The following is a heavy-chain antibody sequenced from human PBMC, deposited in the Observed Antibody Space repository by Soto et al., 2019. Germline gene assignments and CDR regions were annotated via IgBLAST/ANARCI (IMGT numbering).Heavy chain of an antibody. CDR2: ISAYNSYT. J-gene: IGHJ4*02. Sequence: QVQLVQSGAEVKKPGASVKVSCKASGYTFTIYGITWVRQAPGQGLEWMVWISAYNSYTNYAQKVQGRVTMTTDTSTPTAYMELRSLRSDDTAVYYCAREGESSGLPHFDYWGQGALVTVSS. D-gene: IGHD6-19*01. V-gene: IGHV1-18*01. CDR3: AREGESSGLPHFDY. CDR1: GYTFTIYG.